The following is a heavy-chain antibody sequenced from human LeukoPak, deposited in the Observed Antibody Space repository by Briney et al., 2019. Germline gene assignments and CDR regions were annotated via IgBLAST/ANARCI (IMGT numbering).Heavy chain of an antibody. D-gene: IGHD6-6*01. J-gene: IGHJ6*03. CDR1: GYTFTTYD. Sequence: GASVKVSCKASGYTFTTYDINWVRQATGQGVEWMGWMNPNSGNTGYAQKFQGRVSITRNTSISTAYMELSSLRSEDTAVYYCARGAGSSSAYYYYYYYMDVWGKGTTVTVSS. CDR2: MNPNSGNT. CDR3: ARGAGSSSAYYYYYYYMDV. V-gene: IGHV1-8*03.